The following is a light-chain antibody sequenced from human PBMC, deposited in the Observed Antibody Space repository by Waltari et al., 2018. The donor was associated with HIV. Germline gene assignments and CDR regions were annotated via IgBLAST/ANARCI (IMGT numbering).Light chain of an antibody. CDR3: QTWGTGIWV. Sequence: QLVLTQSPSASPSLAASVNLTCILTSGHSSFALAWPQRQPEKGPRFLVKVNGDASHNQGEGVPSRFSGSSSGAERYLTISSLQSEDEADYYCQTWGTGIWVFGGGTKLTVL. CDR1: SGHSSFA. CDR2: VNGDASH. J-gene: IGLJ3*02. V-gene: IGLV4-69*01.